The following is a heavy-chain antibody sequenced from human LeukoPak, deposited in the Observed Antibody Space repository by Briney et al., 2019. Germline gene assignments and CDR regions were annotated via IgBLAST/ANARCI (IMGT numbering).Heavy chain of an antibody. CDR2: IYYSGST. V-gene: IGHV4-59*01. CDR1: GGSISSYY. CDR3: ARAPRRWLQWGFGY. Sequence: PSETLSLTCTVSGGSISSYYWSWIRQPPGKGLEWIGYIYYSGSTNYNPSLKSRVTISVDTSKNQFSLKLSSVTAADTAVYYCARAPRRWLQWGFGYWGQGTLVTVSS. J-gene: IGHJ4*02. D-gene: IGHD5-24*01.